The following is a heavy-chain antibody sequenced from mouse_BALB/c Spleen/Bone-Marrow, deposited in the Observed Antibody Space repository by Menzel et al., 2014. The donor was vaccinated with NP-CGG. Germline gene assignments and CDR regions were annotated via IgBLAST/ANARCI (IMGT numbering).Heavy chain of an antibody. D-gene: IGHD2-2*01. J-gene: IGHJ3*01. Sequence: VQLQQSVAALVTPGDSVNLSCQASGYTFTSYWMHWVKQRPGQGLEWVGEINPSNGRADYNEKFSSKATLTVDSSSSTAYMQLSSLTSEDSAVYYCARAGGYDGFAYWGQGTLVTVSA. V-gene: IGHV1S81*02. CDR1: GYTFTSYW. CDR2: INPSNGRA. CDR3: ARAGGYDGFAY.